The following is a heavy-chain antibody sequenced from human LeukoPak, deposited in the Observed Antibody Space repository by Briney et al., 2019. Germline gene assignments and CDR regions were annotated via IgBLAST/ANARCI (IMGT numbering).Heavy chain of an antibody. CDR2: INHSGST. Sequence: PSETLSLTCAVYGGSFSGYYWSWIRQPPGKGLEWIGEINHSGSTNYNPSLKSRVTISVDTSKNQFSLKLSSVTAADTAVYYCASVGGDHYFDYWGQGTLVTVSS. CDR1: GGSFSGYY. J-gene: IGHJ4*02. D-gene: IGHD2-21*02. V-gene: IGHV4-34*01. CDR3: ASVGGDHYFDY.